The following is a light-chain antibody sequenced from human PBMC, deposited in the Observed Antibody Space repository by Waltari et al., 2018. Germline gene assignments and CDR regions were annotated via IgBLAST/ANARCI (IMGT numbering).Light chain of an antibody. J-gene: IGLJ2*01. CDR3: CSYAGSSTFVV. Sequence: QSALTQPASVSGSPGQSITISCTGTSSDVGRYNLVSWYQQHPGKAPTLMIYGGSKRPSGVSNRFSGSKSGNTASLTISGLQAEDEADYYCCSYAGSSTFVVFGGGTKLTVL. CDR2: GGS. CDR1: SSDVGRYNL. V-gene: IGLV2-23*01.